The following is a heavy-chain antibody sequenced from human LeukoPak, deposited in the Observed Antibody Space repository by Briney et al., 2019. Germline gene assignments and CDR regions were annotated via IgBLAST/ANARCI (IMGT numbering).Heavy chain of an antibody. V-gene: IGHV4-4*02. CDR1: GGSISSSNW. D-gene: IGHD3-3*01. CDR2: IYHSGST. CDR3: ARISELRFLEWLSPGNYFDY. J-gene: IGHJ4*02. Sequence: SGTLSLTCAVSGGSISSSNWWSWVRQPPGKGLEWIGEIYHSGSTNYNSSLKSRVTISVDKSKNQFSLKLSSVTAADTAVYYCARISELRFLEWLSPGNYFDYWGQGTLVTVSS.